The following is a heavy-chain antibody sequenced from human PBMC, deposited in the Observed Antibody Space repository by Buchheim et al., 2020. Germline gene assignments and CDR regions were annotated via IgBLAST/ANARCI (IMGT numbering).Heavy chain of an antibody. V-gene: IGHV4-4*02. CDR2: MHHGGST. J-gene: IGHJ4*02. D-gene: IGHD6-19*01. CDR1: GASVSSGSW. Sequence: QVQLQESGPGLVKPSGTLSLTCDVSGASVSSGSWWAWVRQPPGKGLEWLGEMHHGGSTNYNPSLKSRVTISVDKSTNQFSLKVTSVTAADTAVYYCARGQKIGGAVAENGQIDYWGQGTL. CDR3: ARGQKIGGAVAENGQIDY.